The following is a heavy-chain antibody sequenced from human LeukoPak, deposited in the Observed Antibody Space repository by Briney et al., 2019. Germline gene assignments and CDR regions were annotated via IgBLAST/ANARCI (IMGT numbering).Heavy chain of an antibody. Sequence: GGSLRLSCAASGFTFSSYAMNWVRQAPGKGLEWVSAISGSGGSTYYADSVKGRFTISRDNSKNTLYLQMNSLRAEDTAVYYCAKVRGYSSGWFPGELDYWGQGTLVTVSS. J-gene: IGHJ4*02. CDR2: ISGSGGST. D-gene: IGHD6-19*01. CDR1: GFTFSSYA. CDR3: AKVRGYSSGWFPGELDY. V-gene: IGHV3-23*01.